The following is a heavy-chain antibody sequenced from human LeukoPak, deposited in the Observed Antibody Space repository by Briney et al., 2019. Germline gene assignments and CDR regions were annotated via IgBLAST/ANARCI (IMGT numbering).Heavy chain of an antibody. CDR3: ARELGWLRFSEGYFDY. J-gene: IGHJ4*02. Sequence: GGSLRLSCAASGFAFSSYAMHWVRQAPGKGLEWVALISYDGTNKYYADSVKGRFTISRDNSKNTLYLQMNSLRAEDTAVYYCARELGWLRFSEGYFDYWGQGTLVTVSS. D-gene: IGHD5-12*01. CDR1: GFAFSSYA. V-gene: IGHV3-30*04. CDR2: ISYDGTNK.